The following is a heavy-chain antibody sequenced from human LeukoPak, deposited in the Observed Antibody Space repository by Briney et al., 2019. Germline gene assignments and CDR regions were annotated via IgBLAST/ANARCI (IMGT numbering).Heavy chain of an antibody. D-gene: IGHD5-24*01. J-gene: IGHJ6*03. CDR3: ARRFYYMDV. CDR1: GFTFSSYA. Sequence: GGSLRLSCAASGFTFSSYAIHWVHQAPGKGLEWVAVISYDGSNKYYADSVKGRFTISRDNSKNTLYLQMNSLRTEDTAVYYCARRFYYMDVWGKGTTVTVSS. V-gene: IGHV3-30*01. CDR2: ISYDGSNK.